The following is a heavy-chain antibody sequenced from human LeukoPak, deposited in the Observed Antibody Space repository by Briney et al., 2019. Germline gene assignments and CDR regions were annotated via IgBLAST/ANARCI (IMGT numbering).Heavy chain of an antibody. CDR3: ARGPNWNDVGYFDY. V-gene: IGHV1-2*02. Sequence: ASVKVSCKASGYTFTGYYVHWVRQAPGQGLEWMGWINPNSGGTNYAQKFQGRVTMTRDTSISTAYMELSRLRSDDTAVHYCARGPNWNDVGYFDYWGQGILVTVSS. J-gene: IGHJ4*02. CDR2: INPNSGGT. D-gene: IGHD1-1*01. CDR1: GYTFTGYY.